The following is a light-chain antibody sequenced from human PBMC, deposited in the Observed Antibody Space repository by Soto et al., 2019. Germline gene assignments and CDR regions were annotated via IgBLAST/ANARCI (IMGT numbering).Light chain of an antibody. CDR3: QQYNNWPLT. CDR2: SAS. J-gene: IGKJ4*01. CDR1: QSLSSN. Sequence: EMVVTQSPATLSVSPGERATLSCRASQSLSSNLAWYQHKPGQAPSLLIYSASTRATGIPARFSGSGSGTEFTLTISSLQSEDFAVYYCQQYNNWPLTFGGGTKV. V-gene: IGKV3-15*01.